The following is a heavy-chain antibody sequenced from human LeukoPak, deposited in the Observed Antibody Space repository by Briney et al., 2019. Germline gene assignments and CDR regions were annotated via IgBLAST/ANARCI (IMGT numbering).Heavy chain of an antibody. Sequence: SQTLSLTCAISGDSVSSNSAAWNWNRQSQSRGLEWLVWTYYRSKWYDDYAVSVKSRITINPDTSKNQFSLLLHSVTPEDTAVYYCARQGPTWPFDYWGQGTRVTVSS. CDR1: GDSVSSNSAA. CDR3: ARQGPTWPFDY. D-gene: IGHD5-24*01. CDR2: TYYRSKWYD. J-gene: IGHJ4*02. V-gene: IGHV6-1*01.